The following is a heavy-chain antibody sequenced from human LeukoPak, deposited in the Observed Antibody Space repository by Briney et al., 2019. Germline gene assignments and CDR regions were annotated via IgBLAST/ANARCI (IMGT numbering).Heavy chain of an antibody. CDR1: GGTFSSYA. Sequence: SVKVSCKASGGTFSSYAISWVRQAPGQGLEWMGGIIPIFGTANYAQKFQGRVTITADKSTNTAYMELSSLRSEDTAVYYCASTHYGSGSYYLDYWGQGTLVTVSS. CDR3: ASTHYGSGSYYLDY. V-gene: IGHV1-69*06. CDR2: IIPIFGTA. J-gene: IGHJ4*02. D-gene: IGHD3-10*01.